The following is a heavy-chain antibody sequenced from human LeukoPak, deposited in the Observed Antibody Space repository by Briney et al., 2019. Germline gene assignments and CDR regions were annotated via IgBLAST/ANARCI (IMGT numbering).Heavy chain of an antibody. Sequence: GGSLRLSCAASGFTFSSYAMHWVRQAPGKGLVWVSRLNEDGSRTIYADSVKGRFTISRDNAKNTVYLQMNSLRDEDTAVYYCARGPPGFYGTDVWGQGTTVTVSS. J-gene: IGHJ6*02. CDR2: LNEDGSRT. D-gene: IGHD1-14*01. CDR1: GFTFSSYA. V-gene: IGHV3-74*01. CDR3: ARGPPGFYGTDV.